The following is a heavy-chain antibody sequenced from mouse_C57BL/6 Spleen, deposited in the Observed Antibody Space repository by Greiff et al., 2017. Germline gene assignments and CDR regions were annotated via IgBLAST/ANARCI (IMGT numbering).Heavy chain of an antibody. CDR3: AKTLDGFYAMDY. Sequence: QVQLQQSGPGLVQPSQSLSITCTVSGFSLTSYGVHWVRQSPGKGLEWLGVIWRGGNTDNNAAFMSSLSITKDNSKSQVFFIMNSLQADDTAIYYCAKTLDGFYAMDYWGQGTSVTVSS. CDR1: GFSLTSYG. V-gene: IGHV2-5*01. J-gene: IGHJ4*01. CDR2: IWRGGNT. D-gene: IGHD2-3*01.